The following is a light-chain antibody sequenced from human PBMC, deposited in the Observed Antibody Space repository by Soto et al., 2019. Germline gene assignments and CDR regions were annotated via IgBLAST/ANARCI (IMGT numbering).Light chain of an antibody. CDR1: QSVSSY. V-gene: IGKV3-11*01. CDR3: QQRSDWPST. J-gene: IGKJ4*01. CDR2: DAS. Sequence: EIVLTQSPATLSLSPGERATISCRASQSVSSYLAWYQQKPGQAPRLLIYDASNRATGIPARFSGSGSGTDFTLTISSLEPDYFAVYYCQQRSDWPSTFGGGTKVQIK.